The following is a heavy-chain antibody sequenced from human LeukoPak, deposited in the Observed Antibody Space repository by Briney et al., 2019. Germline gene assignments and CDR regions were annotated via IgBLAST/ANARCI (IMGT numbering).Heavy chain of an antibody. CDR1: GGSITSYY. CDR2: IYYRGST. J-gene: IGHJ6*03. Sequence: SETLSLTCTVSGGSITSYYWSWIRQPPGKGLEWIGYIYYRGSTNYNPSLKSRVTISIDTSKNQFSLKLSSVTAADTAVYYCARHPVMTTVGHYYYYMDVWGKGTTVTVSS. CDR3: ARHPVMTTVGHYYYYMDV. V-gene: IGHV4-59*01. D-gene: IGHD4-17*01.